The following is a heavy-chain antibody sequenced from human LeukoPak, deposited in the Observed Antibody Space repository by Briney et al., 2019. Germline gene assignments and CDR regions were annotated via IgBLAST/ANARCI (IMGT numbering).Heavy chain of an antibody. J-gene: IGHJ6*03. Sequence: GGSLRLSCAASGFIFSSFGMHWVRQAPGKGLEWVAFRQDDESNKFYADSVKGRFTISRDNSRNTLFLQMNSLRPEDTALYYCAKQMVERPHYYYMDVSGKGTTVTVSS. V-gene: IGHV3-30*02. CDR1: GFIFSSFG. CDR2: RQDDESNK. D-gene: IGHD2-15*01. CDR3: AKQMVERPHYYYMDV.